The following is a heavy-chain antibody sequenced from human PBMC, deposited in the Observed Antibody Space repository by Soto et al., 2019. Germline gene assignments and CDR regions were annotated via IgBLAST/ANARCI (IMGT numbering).Heavy chain of an antibody. Sequence: PSETLSLTCTVSGGSISSYYWSRIRQPPGKGLEWIGYIYYSGSTNYNPSLKSRVTISVDTSKNQFSLKLSSVTAADTAVYYCARHSPLNYDFWSGYPHGHFGYWGQGTLVTVSS. CDR3: ARHSPLNYDFWSGYPHGHFGY. V-gene: IGHV4-59*08. J-gene: IGHJ4*02. CDR2: IYYSGST. CDR1: GGSISSYY. D-gene: IGHD3-3*01.